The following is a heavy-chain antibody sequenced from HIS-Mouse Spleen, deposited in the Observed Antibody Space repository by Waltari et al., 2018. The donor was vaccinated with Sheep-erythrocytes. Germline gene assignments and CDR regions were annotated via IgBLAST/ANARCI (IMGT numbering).Heavy chain of an antibody. J-gene: IGHJ4*02. V-gene: IGHV3-74*01. Sequence: LVWVSRINSDGSSTSYVDSVKGRFTISRDNAKNTLYLQMNSLRAEDTAVYYCARALSFDYWGQGTLVTVSS. D-gene: IGHD3-10*01. CDR3: ARALSFDY. CDR2: INSDGSST.